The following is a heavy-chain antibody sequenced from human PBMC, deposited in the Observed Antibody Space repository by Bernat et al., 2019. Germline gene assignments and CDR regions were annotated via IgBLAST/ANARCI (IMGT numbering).Heavy chain of an antibody. V-gene: IGHV3-48*02. CDR1: GFTFSSYS. D-gene: IGHD4-17*01. Sequence: EVQLVESGGGLVQPGGSLRLFCAASGFTFSSYSMNWFRQAPGKGLEWVSYISSDSSTIYYADSVKGRFTISRDNAKNSLNLQMNSLRDEDTAVYYCARDQYGDYVFDNWGQGNLVTVSS. J-gene: IGHJ4*02. CDR3: ARDQYGDYVFDN. CDR2: ISSDSSTI.